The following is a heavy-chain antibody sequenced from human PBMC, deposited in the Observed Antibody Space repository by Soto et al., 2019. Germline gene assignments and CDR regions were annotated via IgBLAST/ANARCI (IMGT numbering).Heavy chain of an antibody. CDR3: SKEGEQHAVGPQGPDY. CDR1: GVTVSRAG. CDR2: ISYDGSNK. J-gene: IGHJ4*02. D-gene: IGHD6-13*01. V-gene: IGHV3-30*18. Sequence: LRLACAASGVTVSRAGRHGVRQAPGTGLEWVAVISYDGSNKYYADSVKGRFTISRDNSKNTLYLQMNSLRAEDTAVYYCSKEGEQHAVGPQGPDYWGQGTLVTVSA.